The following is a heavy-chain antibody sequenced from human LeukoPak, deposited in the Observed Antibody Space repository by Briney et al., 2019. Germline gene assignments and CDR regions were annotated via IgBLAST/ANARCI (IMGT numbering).Heavy chain of an antibody. J-gene: IGHJ6*03. CDR1: GGSISSYY. D-gene: IGHD4-11*01. CDR3: ASCTVSSYYYYMEV. V-gene: IGHV4-59*08. CDR2: IYYSGST. Sequence: SETLSLTCTVSGGSISSYYWSWIRQPPGKGLEWIGYIYYSGSTNYNPSLKSRVTISVDTSKNQFSLTLSSVTAADTAVYYCASCTVSSYYYYMEVCGKGTTVTVSS.